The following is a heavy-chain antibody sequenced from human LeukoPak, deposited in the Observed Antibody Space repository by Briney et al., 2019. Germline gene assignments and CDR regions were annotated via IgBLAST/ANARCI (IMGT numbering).Heavy chain of an antibody. CDR2: INPNSGGT. J-gene: IGHJ5*02. Sequence: GASVKVSCKASGYTFTGYYMHWVRQAPGQGLEWMGWINPNSGGTNYARKFQGRVTMTRDTSISTAYMELSRLRSDDTAVYYCARVGVMNWFDPWGQGTLVTVSS. V-gene: IGHV1-2*02. D-gene: IGHD3-10*01. CDR3: ARVGVMNWFDP. CDR1: GYTFTGYY.